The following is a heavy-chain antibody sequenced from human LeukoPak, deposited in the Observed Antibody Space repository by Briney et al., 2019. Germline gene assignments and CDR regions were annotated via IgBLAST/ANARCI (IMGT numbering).Heavy chain of an antibody. Sequence: PSETLSLTCAVYGGSFSGYYWSWVRQPPGKGLEWIGEINHSGSTNYNPSLKSRVTISVAKNQFSLKLSSVTAADTAVYYCAKLVAIFGVVITHDAFDIWGQGTMVTVSS. CDR1: GGSFSGYY. CDR3: AKLVAIFGVVITHDAFDI. D-gene: IGHD3-3*01. V-gene: IGHV4-34*01. CDR2: INHSGST. J-gene: IGHJ3*02.